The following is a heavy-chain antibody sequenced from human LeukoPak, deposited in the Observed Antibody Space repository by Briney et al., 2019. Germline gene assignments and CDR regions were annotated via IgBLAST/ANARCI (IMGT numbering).Heavy chain of an antibody. Sequence: PSETLSLTCAVYGGSFSGYYWSWIRQPPGKGLEWIGEINHSGSTNYNPSLKSRVTISVDTSKNQFSLKLSSVTAADTAVYYCASGQDYDILTGSDPSDETASFDYWGQGTLVTVSS. CDR3: ASGQDYDILTGSDPSDETASFDY. CDR1: GGSFSGYY. D-gene: IGHD3-9*01. CDR2: INHSGST. J-gene: IGHJ4*02. V-gene: IGHV4-34*01.